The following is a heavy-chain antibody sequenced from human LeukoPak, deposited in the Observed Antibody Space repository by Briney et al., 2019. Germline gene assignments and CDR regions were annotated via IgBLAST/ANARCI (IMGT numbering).Heavy chain of an antibody. CDR3: ARSIVVAGIVSDYYYYAMDV. J-gene: IGHJ6*02. CDR1: GGSISNYQ. Sequence: SETLSLTCTVSGGSISNYQWSWIRQPPGRGLEWIGYIYYTGSTKYNPSLKSRVTISIDTSKKQFSLKLSSVTAEDTAVYYCARSIVVAGIVSDYYYYAMDVWGQGTTVTVSS. V-gene: IGHV4-59*08. D-gene: IGHD6-19*01. CDR2: IYYTGST.